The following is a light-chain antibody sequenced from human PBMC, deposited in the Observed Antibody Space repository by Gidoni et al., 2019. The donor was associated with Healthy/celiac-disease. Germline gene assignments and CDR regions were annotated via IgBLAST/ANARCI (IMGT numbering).Light chain of an antibody. J-gene: IGKJ4*01. CDR3: QQSYSTPLT. V-gene: IGKV1-39*01. CDR2: AAS. CDR1: QSISSY. Sequence: DIQMTQSQSSLSASVGDRVTIPCRASQSISSYLNWYHQKPGKAPKLLIYAASSLQSGVPSRFSGSGSGTDFTLTISSLQPEDFATYYCQQSYSTPLTFGGGTKVEIK.